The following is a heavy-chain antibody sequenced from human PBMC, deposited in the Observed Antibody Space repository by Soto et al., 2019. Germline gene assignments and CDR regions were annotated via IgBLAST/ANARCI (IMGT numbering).Heavy chain of an antibody. V-gene: IGHV3-23*01. CDR1: GFTFSSYA. J-gene: IGHJ4*02. D-gene: IGHD6-25*01. Sequence: EVQLLESGGGLVQPGGSLRLSCAASGFTFSSYAMSWVRQAPGPGLEWVSAISGRGSSPYYADSVKGRFTISRDNSKNTLYHQMNSMRAADPALYSCAKTPSMTIRNGSDHWGQGTLGTV. CDR3: AKTPSMTIRNGSDH. CDR2: ISGRGSSP.